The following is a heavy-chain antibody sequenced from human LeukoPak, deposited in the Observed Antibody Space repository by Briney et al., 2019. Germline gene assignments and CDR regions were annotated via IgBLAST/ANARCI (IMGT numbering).Heavy chain of an antibody. J-gene: IGHJ6*03. V-gene: IGHV3-30-3*01. D-gene: IGHD1-1*01. Sequence: GGSLRLSCAASGFTFSSYAMHWVRQAPGKGLEWVAVISYDGSNKYYADSVKGRFTISRDNSKNTLYLQMNSLRTEDTAVYYCAKEFLEKYYYMDVWGKGTTVTVSS. CDR2: ISYDGSNK. CDR1: GFTFSSYA. CDR3: AKEFLEKYYYMDV.